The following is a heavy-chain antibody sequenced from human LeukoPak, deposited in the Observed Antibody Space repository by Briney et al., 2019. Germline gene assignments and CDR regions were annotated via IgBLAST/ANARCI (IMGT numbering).Heavy chain of an antibody. J-gene: IGHJ4*02. V-gene: IGHV3-30*04. CDR1: GFTFRSYA. CDR2: ISYDGSNK. CDR3: ASTPNGVAAIYFDY. D-gene: IGHD2-15*01. Sequence: GGSLRLSCAASGFTFRSYAMHWVRQAPGKGLEWVAVISYDGSNKYYADSVKGRFTISRDNAKNTLYLQMNSLRAGDTAVYYCASTPNGVAAIYFDYWGQGTLVTVSS.